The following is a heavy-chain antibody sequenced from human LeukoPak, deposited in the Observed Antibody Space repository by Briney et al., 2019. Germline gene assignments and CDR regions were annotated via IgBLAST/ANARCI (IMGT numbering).Heavy chain of an antibody. CDR2: INWNGGST. V-gene: IGHV3-20*04. CDR3: ARGAGSGYYTNFDY. D-gene: IGHD3-3*01. Sequence: RGSLRLSCAASGFTFDDSGMSWVRQAPGKGLEWVSGINWNGGSTGYADSVKGRFTISRDNAKNSLYLQMNSLRAEDTALYYCARGAGSGYYTNFDYWGQGTLVTVSS. J-gene: IGHJ4*02. CDR1: GFTFDDSG.